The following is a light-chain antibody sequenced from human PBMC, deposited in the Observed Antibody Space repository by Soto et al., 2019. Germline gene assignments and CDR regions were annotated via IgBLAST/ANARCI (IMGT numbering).Light chain of an antibody. CDR1: QTVGGDY. V-gene: IGKV3-20*01. J-gene: IGKJ1*01. CDR3: QQYHKSPRT. Sequence: EIVLTQSPGTLSLSPGERATLSCRVSQTVGGDYLAWYQQKPGQAPRLLIYGAFNRAAGTPDRFSGSGSGTDFTLTITRLEPEDFAVYYCQQYHKSPRTFGQGTKVEV. CDR2: GAF.